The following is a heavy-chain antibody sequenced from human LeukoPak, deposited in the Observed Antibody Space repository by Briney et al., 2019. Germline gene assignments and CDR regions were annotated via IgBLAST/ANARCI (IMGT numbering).Heavy chain of an antibody. CDR1: GFTFSSYW. CDR3: ARGTYYYDCSGYYHYFDY. Sequence: GGSLRLSCAASGFTFSSYWMHWVRQAPGKGLVWVSRINSDGSSTSYADSVKGRFTISRDNAKNTLYLQMNSLRAEDTAVYYCARGTYYYDCSGYYHYFDYWGQGTLALVSS. CDR2: INSDGSST. D-gene: IGHD3-22*01. J-gene: IGHJ4*02. V-gene: IGHV3-74*01.